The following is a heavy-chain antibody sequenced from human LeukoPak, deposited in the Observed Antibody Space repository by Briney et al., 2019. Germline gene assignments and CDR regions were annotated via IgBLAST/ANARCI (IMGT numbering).Heavy chain of an antibody. J-gene: IGHJ4*02. V-gene: IGHV3-23*01. D-gene: IGHD6-19*01. CDR1: GSIFSSYA. Sequence: PGGSLRLSCAASGSIFSSYAMSWVRQAPGKGLEWVSVISGSGGGTYYADSVKGRFTISRDNSKNTLYLQMNSLRAEDTAVYYCAKSRYSSAWDYFDYWGQGTLVTVSS. CDR2: ISGSGGGT. CDR3: AKSRYSSAWDYFDY.